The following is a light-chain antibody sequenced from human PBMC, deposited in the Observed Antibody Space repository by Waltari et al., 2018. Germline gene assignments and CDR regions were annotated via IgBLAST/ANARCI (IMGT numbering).Light chain of an antibody. V-gene: IGLV2-14*02. CDR3: AAWDDSLGGSVA. CDR1: SSDVGSYNA. Sequence: QSALTQPASVSGSPGQSITISCTGTSSDVGSYNAVSWYQKHPGKAPKRMIYVVPKRPSGVSYRLSVSKSGTSASLAISGLRSEDEADYYCAAWDDSLGGSVAFGGGTKLTVL. J-gene: IGLJ2*01. CDR2: VVP.